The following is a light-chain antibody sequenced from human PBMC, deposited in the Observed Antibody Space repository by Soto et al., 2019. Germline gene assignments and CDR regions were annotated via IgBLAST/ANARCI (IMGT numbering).Light chain of an antibody. CDR2: EGS. V-gene: IGLV2-23*01. CDR3: CSYAGSSTYV. Sequence: QSALTQPASVSGSTGQSITISCTGTSSDVGRYNIVSWYQQHPGKAPKLMIYEGSKRPSGVSNRFSGSKSGNTASLTISGLQAEDEADYYCCSYAGSSTYVFGTGTKLTVL. J-gene: IGLJ1*01. CDR1: SSDVGRYNI.